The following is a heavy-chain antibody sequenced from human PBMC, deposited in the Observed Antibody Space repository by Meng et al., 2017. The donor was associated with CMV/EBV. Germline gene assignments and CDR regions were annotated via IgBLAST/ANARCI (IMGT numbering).Heavy chain of an antibody. V-gene: IGHV4-59*01. CDR1: GGSISGYY. CDR2: IYYSGST. Sequence: SETLSLTCAVSGGSISGYYWSWIRQPPGKGLEWIGYIYYSGSTNYNPSLKSRVTISVDTAKNQFSLKLSSVTAADTAVYYCARAFVDTDRVDYSYGMDVWGQGTTVTVSS. CDR3: ARAFVDTDRVDYSYGMDV. D-gene: IGHD5-18*01. J-gene: IGHJ6*02.